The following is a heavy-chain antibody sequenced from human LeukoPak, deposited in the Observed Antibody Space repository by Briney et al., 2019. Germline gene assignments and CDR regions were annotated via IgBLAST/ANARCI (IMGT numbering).Heavy chain of an antibody. CDR2: INYSGSN. Sequence: SETLSVTCTGSGGSLSSYFWSWMRQPPGKGLEWMGYINYSGSNNHNPSLKSRGNISVDTSKNQFSLKLSSVTAADTAVYCCARPLWYGELGSFGDWGQGTLVTVSS. J-gene: IGHJ4*02. CDR1: GGSLSSYF. D-gene: IGHD3-10*01. V-gene: IGHV4-59*08. CDR3: ARPLWYGELGSFGD.